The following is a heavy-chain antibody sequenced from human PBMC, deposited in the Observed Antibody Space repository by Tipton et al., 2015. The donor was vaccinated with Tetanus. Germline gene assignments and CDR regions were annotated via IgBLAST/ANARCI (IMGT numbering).Heavy chain of an antibody. Sequence: LRLSCTVSGGSISSGGYYWSWIRQHPGKGLEWIGDIYYSGSTYYNPSLKSRVTISVDTSKNQFSLKLNSVTAADTAVYYCAKRGDNWYFDLWGRGTLVTVSS. V-gene: IGHV4-31*03. J-gene: IGHJ2*01. CDR2: IYYSGST. D-gene: IGHD2-21*01. CDR1: GGSISSGGYY. CDR3: AKRGDNWYFDL.